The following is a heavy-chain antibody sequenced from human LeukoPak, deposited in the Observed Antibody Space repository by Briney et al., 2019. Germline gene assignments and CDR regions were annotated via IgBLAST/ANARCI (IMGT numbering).Heavy chain of an antibody. Sequence: GGALRLSCAASGFTFSSYSMNWVRQAPGKGLGWVSYISSSSSTIYYADSVKGRFTISREHAKNSLYLQMNSLRAEDTAVYYCASLTPIVVVVAATRTSFDPWGQGTLVTVSS. D-gene: IGHD2-15*01. CDR3: ASLTPIVVVVAATRTSFDP. J-gene: IGHJ5*02. CDR1: GFTFSSYS. V-gene: IGHV3-48*01. CDR2: ISSSSSTI.